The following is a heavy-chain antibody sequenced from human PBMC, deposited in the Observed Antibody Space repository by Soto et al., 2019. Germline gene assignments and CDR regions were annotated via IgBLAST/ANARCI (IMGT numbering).Heavy chain of an antibody. D-gene: IGHD2-15*01. J-gene: IGHJ4*02. CDR1: EGSFSTFA. V-gene: IGHV1-69*18. CDR2: IVPMSNTL. Sequence: QVQLVQAGTEVKEPGAAVKVSCKPSEGSFSTFAFSWVRQAPGQGLEWIGTIVPMSNTLTYAQRFQGRVTITAEERTTTAYMELRSLTSEDTAVYYCAAGRGGLPPGQWGQGSLVIVSS. CDR3: AAGRGGLPPGQ.